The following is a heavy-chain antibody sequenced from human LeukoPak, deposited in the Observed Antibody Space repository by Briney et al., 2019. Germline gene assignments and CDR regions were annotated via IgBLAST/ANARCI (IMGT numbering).Heavy chain of an antibody. J-gene: IGHJ4*02. CDR2: INHSGYT. D-gene: IGHD3-22*01. Sequence: SETLSLTCAVYGESSFSNYYWRWIRQTPGGALEWIGEINHSGYTNYNPSLKTRVTPSIHTSKKQFSLRLTSATAADTAVYYCSRQVVGNDYWGKGTLVTVSS. CDR3: SRQVVGNDY. CDR1: GESSFSNYY. V-gene: IGHV4-34*01.